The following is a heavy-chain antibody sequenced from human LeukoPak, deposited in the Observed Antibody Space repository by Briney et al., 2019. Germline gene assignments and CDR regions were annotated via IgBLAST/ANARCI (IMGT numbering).Heavy chain of an antibody. CDR1: GYTFTSYG. V-gene: IGHV1-18*01. CDR2: ISAYNGNA. CDR3: ARVGVEDIVVVPAAAPGVYYFDY. J-gene: IGHJ4*02. D-gene: IGHD2-2*01. Sequence: ASVKVSCKASGYTFTSYGISWVRQAPGQGLEWMGWISAYNGNANYAQKLQGRVTMTTDTSTSTAYMELRSLRSDDTAVYCCARVGVEDIVVVPAAAPGVYYFDYWGQGTLVTVSS.